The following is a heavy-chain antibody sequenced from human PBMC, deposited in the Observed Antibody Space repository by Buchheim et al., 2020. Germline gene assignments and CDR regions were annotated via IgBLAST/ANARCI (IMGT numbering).Heavy chain of an antibody. Sequence: EVQLVESGGGLVQPGGSLRLSCAASGFTFSYYCIHWVRQAPGKGLEWVANIKADGRKKNSVDSVEGRFTISRDHSKHSLYLQMNTLRAEDTAVYYCARGGFRPDYWGQGTL. D-gene: IGHD3-10*01. V-gene: IGHV3-7*01. CDR3: ARGGFRPDY. J-gene: IGHJ4*02. CDR2: IKADGRKK. CDR1: GFTFSYYC.